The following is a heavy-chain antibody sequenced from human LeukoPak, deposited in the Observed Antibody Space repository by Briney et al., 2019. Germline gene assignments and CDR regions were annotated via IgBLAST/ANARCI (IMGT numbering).Heavy chain of an antibody. J-gene: IGHJ5*02. CDR3: TRDRSGYYYNWFDP. Sequence: GGSLRLSCTASGFTFGDYTMNWVRQAPGKGLEWVGFIRIKAYGGTTEYAASVKGRFTISGDDSKTIAYLQMNSLKTEDTALYYCTRDRSGYYYNWFDPWGQGTLVTVSS. D-gene: IGHD3-22*01. CDR1: GFTFGDYT. V-gene: IGHV3-49*04. CDR2: IRIKAYGGTT.